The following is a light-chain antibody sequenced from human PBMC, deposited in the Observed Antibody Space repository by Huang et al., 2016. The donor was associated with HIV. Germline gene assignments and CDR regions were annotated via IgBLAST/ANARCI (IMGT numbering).Light chain of an antibody. CDR2: KAS. J-gene: IGKJ1*01. Sequence: DIQMTQSPPTLSAFVGDRVTITCRASQRINNWLAWYQQKPEQAPNLLISKASKLESGVSSRVSGNGSGTECTLTISSLQPDDLATYYCQHQWTFGQGTKVKI. CDR3: QHQWT. CDR1: QRINNW. V-gene: IGKV1-5*03.